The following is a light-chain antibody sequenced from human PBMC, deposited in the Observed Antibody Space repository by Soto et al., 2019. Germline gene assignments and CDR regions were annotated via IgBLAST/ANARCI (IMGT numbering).Light chain of an antibody. J-gene: IGKJ4*02. CDR1: QGIAND. V-gene: IGKV1-17*01. Sequence: DIQMTQSPSSLSASVGDRVTFTCRASQGIANDLAWYQQKPTKASKRLIYAASSWQSGVPSRFSGSGAETEFTLTISSLQPEDFGTDYCLQHNSYPHSFGGGTTVEI. CDR3: LQHNSYPHS. CDR2: AAS.